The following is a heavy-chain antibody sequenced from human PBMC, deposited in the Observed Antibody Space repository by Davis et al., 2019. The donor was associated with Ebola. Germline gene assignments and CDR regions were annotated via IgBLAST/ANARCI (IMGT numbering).Heavy chain of an antibody. CDR2: ISGSGGST. J-gene: IGHJ4*02. Sequence: PGGSLRLSCTVSTSTFRRFPMNWVSQAPGKGLEWVSGISGSGGSTYYADSVKGRFTIFRDNSKNMLYMHMNSLRAEDTAVYYCALEVGATCDLAYWGQGTLVTVST. D-gene: IGHD1-26*01. CDR1: TSTFRRFP. CDR3: ALEVGATCDLAY. V-gene: IGHV3-23*01.